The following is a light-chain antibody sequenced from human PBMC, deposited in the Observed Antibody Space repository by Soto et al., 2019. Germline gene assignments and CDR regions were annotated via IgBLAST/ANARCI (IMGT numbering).Light chain of an antibody. CDR3: QQYNSYWT. CDR1: QSISSW. V-gene: IGKV1-5*03. CDR2: KAS. Sequence: DIQMTQSPSTLSASVGDRVTITCRASQSISSWLAWYQQKPGKAPKLLIYKASSLESGVPSRFSGSGSGTEFPLPISSLQPDDFANYYCQQYNSYWTFGQGTKVEIK. J-gene: IGKJ1*01.